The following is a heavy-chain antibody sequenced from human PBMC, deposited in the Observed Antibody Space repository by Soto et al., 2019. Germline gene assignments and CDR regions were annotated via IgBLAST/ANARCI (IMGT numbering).Heavy chain of an antibody. Sequence: GGSLRLSCTASGFTFGDYAMSWFRQAPGKGLEWVGFIRSKAYGGTTEYAASVKGRFTISRDDSKSIAYLQMNSLKTDDTAVYYCTPESYSSSSRRKYTASLRNDYWGQGTLVTVSS. CDR1: GFTFGDYA. CDR3: TPESYSSSSRRKYTASLRNDY. J-gene: IGHJ4*02. D-gene: IGHD6-6*01. V-gene: IGHV3-49*03. CDR2: IRSKAYGGTT.